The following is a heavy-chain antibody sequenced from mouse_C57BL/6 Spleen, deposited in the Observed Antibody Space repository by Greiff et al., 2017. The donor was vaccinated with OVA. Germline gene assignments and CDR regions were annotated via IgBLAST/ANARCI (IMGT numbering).Heavy chain of an antibody. Sequence: EVKLMESEGGLVQPGSSMKLSCTASGFTFSDYYMAWVRQVPEKGLEWVANINYDGSSTYYLDSLKSRFIISRDNAKNILYLQMSSLKSEDTATYYCARGDTTLFDYWGQGTTLTVSS. CDR1: GFTFSDYY. CDR2: INYDGSST. J-gene: IGHJ2*01. CDR3: ARGDTTLFDY. V-gene: IGHV5-16*01. D-gene: IGHD1-1*01.